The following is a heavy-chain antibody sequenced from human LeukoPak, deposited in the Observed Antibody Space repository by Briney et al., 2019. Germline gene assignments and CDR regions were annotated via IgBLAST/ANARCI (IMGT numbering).Heavy chain of an antibody. CDR3: VRPHLEWYDAFDI. CDR1: GYFFTTYW. Sequence: GESLKISCKGSGYFFTTYWIGWVRQMPGKGLEWMGIIYPGDSDTRYSPSFQGQVTISADKSISTAYLQWSSLKASDTAMYYCVRPHLEWYDAFDIWGQGTMVTVSS. J-gene: IGHJ3*02. V-gene: IGHV5-51*01. CDR2: IYPGDSDT. D-gene: IGHD3-3*01.